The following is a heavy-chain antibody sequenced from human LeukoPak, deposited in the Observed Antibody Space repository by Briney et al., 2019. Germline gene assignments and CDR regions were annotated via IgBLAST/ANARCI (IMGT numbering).Heavy chain of an antibody. CDR3: ARDNRAYGDEINY. Sequence: GGSLRLSCAASGFTFSSYSMNSVPQAPGEGLEGVAVIWYDGSKKYSADSVKGRFTISRDNSKNTLYLQMNSLRAQDTAVYYCARDNRAYGDEINYWGQGTLVTVSS. D-gene: IGHD4-17*01. CDR1: GFTFSSYS. J-gene: IGHJ4*02. CDR2: IWYDGSKK. V-gene: IGHV3-33*08.